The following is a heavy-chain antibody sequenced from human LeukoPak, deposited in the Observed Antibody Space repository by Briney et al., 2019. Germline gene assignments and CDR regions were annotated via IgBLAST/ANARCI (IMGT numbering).Heavy chain of an antibody. Sequence: GASVKVSCKASGYTFTGYYMHWVRQAPGQGLEWMGWINPNSGGTNYAQKFQGRVTITRDTSASTAYMELSSLRSEDTAVYYCARDGGTSHYYFGYWGQGTLVTVSS. J-gene: IGHJ4*02. V-gene: IGHV1-2*02. D-gene: IGHD3-16*01. CDR1: GYTFTGYY. CDR3: ARDGGTSHYYFGY. CDR2: INPNSGGT.